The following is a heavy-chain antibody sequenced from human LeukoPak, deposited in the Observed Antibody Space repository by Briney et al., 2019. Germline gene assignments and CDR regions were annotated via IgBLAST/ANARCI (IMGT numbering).Heavy chain of an antibody. Sequence: GGSLRLSCAASGFTFSSYAMSWDRQAPGKGLEWVSAISGSGGSTYYADSVKGRFTISRDNSKNTLYLQMNSLRAEDTAVYYCAKDRDTMVRGVSMGFDYWGQGTLVTVSS. J-gene: IGHJ4*02. CDR1: GFTFSSYA. D-gene: IGHD3-10*01. CDR3: AKDRDTMVRGVSMGFDY. V-gene: IGHV3-23*01. CDR2: ISGSGGST.